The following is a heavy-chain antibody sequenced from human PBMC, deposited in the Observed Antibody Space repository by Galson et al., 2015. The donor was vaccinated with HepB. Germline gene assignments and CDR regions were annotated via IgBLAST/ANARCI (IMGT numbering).Heavy chain of an antibody. Sequence: SCKASGYTFTSNGISWVRQAPGQGLEWMGWISANSGNTNYAQKFQDRVTMTTETSTSTAYMELRSLTSDDTAVYYCAREGLGIAAAVEGDYWGQGTLVTVSS. CDR1: GYTFTSNG. V-gene: IGHV1-18*01. CDR2: ISANSGNT. CDR3: AREGLGIAAAVEGDY. J-gene: IGHJ4*02. D-gene: IGHD6-13*01.